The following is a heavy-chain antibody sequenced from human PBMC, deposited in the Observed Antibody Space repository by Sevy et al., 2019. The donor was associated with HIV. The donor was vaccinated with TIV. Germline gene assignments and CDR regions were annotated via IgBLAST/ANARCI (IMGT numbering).Heavy chain of an antibody. J-gene: IGHJ6*02. CDR3: ARGRPDHYYGMDV. CDR1: GDSISSYY. CDR2: IYYSGST. Sequence: SETLSLTCTVSGDSISSYYWSWIRQPPGKGLEWIGYIYYSGSTNYNPSLKSRVTISKDTSKNQVSLKLTSVTAADTAVYYCARGRPDHYYGMDVRGQGTTVTVSS. V-gene: IGHV4-59*01.